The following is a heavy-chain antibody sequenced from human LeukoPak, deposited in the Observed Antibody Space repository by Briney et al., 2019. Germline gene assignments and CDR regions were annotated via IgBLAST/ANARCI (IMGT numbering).Heavy chain of an antibody. Sequence: GGSLRLSCAASGFTVSSNYMSWVRQAPGKGLEWVSVIYSGGSTYYADSVKGRFAISRDNSKNTLYLQMNSLRAEDTAVYYCARTYSWSLSRFDYWGQGTLVTVSS. CDR1: GFTVSSNY. CDR3: ARTYSWSLSRFDY. J-gene: IGHJ4*02. CDR2: IYSGGST. D-gene: IGHD3-16*02. V-gene: IGHV3-66*01.